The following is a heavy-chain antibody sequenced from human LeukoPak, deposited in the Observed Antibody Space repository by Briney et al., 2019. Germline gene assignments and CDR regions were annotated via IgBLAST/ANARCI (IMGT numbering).Heavy chain of an antibody. Sequence: SETLSLTCTVSGGSISSSSYYWGWIRQPPGKGLEWIGSIYYSGSTYYNPSLKSRVTISVDTSKNQFSLKLSSVTAADTAVYYCARDGAVGSSWSFDYWGQGTLVTVSS. J-gene: IGHJ4*02. CDR2: IYYSGST. CDR1: GGSISSSSYY. CDR3: ARDGAVGSSWSFDY. V-gene: IGHV4-39*07. D-gene: IGHD6-13*01.